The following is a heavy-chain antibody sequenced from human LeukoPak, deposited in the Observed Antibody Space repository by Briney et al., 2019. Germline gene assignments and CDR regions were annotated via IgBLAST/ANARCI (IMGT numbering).Heavy chain of an antibody. Sequence: ASVTVSCKASVYTFTGYYMHWVRQAPGQGLEWMGWINPNSGGTNYAQKFQGRVTMTRDTSISTAYMELSRLRSDDTAVYYCARGPRYCSSTSCYGRYYYYYYMDVWGKGTTVTVSS. J-gene: IGHJ6*03. CDR2: INPNSGGT. CDR3: ARGPRYCSSTSCYGRYYYYYYMDV. D-gene: IGHD2-2*01. CDR1: VYTFTGYY. V-gene: IGHV1-2*02.